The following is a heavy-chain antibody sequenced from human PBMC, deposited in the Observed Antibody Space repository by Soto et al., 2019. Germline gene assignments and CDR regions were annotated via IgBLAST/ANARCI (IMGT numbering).Heavy chain of an antibody. CDR2: IDPSDSYT. V-gene: IGHV5-10-1*01. J-gene: IGHJ5*02. Sequence: GESLKIACKGAGYSFTIYCISWVLQMPGKGLEWMGRIDPSDSYTNYSPSFQGHVTISADKSISTAYLQWSSLKASDTAMYYCARRSYYCSGGSCNNWFDPWGQGTLVTVSS. CDR3: ARRSYYCSGGSCNNWFDP. CDR1: GYSFTIYC. D-gene: IGHD2-15*01.